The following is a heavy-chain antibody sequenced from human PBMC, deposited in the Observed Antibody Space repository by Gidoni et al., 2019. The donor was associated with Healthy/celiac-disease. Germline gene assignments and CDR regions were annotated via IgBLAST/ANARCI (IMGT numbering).Heavy chain of an antibody. D-gene: IGHD3-22*01. Sequence: EVQLLESGGGLVQPGGSLRLACEASGFTFSSYAMSWVRQAPGKGLEWFSAISGSGGSTYYADSVKGRFTISRDNSKNTLYLQMNSLRAEDTAVYYCAKDRARSSSASFDYWGQGTLVTVSS. CDR1: GFTFSSYA. CDR2: ISGSGGST. V-gene: IGHV3-23*01. CDR3: AKDRARSSSASFDY. J-gene: IGHJ4*02.